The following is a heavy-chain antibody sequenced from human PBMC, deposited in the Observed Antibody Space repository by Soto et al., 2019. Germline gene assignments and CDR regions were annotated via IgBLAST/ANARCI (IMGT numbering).Heavy chain of an antibody. CDR2: INPSGGST. CDR1: GYNFTSYY. Sequence: ASVKVSCKASGYNFTSYYMHWVRQAPGQGLEWMGIINPSGGSTSYAQKFQGRVTMTRDTSTSTVYMELSSLRSEDTAVYYCARARDILTGYPYYYYYMDVWGKGTTVTVSS. V-gene: IGHV1-46*03. D-gene: IGHD3-9*01. J-gene: IGHJ6*03. CDR3: ARARDILTGYPYYYYYMDV.